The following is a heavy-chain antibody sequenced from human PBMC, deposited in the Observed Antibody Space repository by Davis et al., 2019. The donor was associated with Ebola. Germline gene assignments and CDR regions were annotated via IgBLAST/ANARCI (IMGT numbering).Heavy chain of an antibody. J-gene: IGHJ4*02. V-gene: IGHV1-3*04. CDR3: ARDSFGGYYSFDN. D-gene: IGHD5-12*01. CDR2: INTGNGNT. CDR1: GYSFTNYA. Sequence: ASVQVSCKTSGYSFTNYAVHWVRQAPGQRLEWMGWINTGNGNTEYSQKFQGRVTITRDTSASTAYLELSRLRSDDTAVYFCARDSFGGYYSFDNWGQGTLVTVSS.